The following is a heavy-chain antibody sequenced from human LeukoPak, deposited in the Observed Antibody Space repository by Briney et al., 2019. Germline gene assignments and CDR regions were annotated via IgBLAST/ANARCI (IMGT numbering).Heavy chain of an antibody. CDR2: ISHDGINK. D-gene: IGHD2-21*02. Sequence: GGSLRLSCAASGFTFSDYAMHWVRQAPGKGLEWVAVISHDGINKYYADSVKGRFSISRDNSKKTLYLQVNNLRPEDTAVYYCARVENCRRDCPIFDYWGQGTLVTVSS. CDR1: GFTFSDYA. V-gene: IGHV3-30-3*01. J-gene: IGHJ4*02. CDR3: ARVENCRRDCPIFDY.